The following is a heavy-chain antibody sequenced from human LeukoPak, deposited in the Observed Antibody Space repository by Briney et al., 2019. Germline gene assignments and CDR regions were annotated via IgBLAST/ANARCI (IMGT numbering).Heavy chain of an antibody. J-gene: IGHJ4*02. CDR3: ARQQDATTPGY. Sequence: GGSLRLPCAASGFTFSSYAMHWVRQAPGKGLEWVAVISYDGSNKYYADSVKGRFTISRDNSKNTLYLQMNSLRAEDTAVYYCARQQDATTPGYWGQGTLVTVSS. CDR1: GFTFSSYA. D-gene: IGHD1/OR15-1a*01. CDR2: ISYDGSNK. V-gene: IGHV3-30*14.